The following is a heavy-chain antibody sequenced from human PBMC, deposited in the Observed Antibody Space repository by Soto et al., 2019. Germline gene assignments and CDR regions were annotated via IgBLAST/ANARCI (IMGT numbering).Heavy chain of an antibody. V-gene: IGHV6-1*01. CDR3: ARSEKWLTT. CDR2: TYFRSKWQY. CDR1: GYSVSSNSAA. Sequence: PSQTLSLTCAISGYSVSSNSAAWNWIRQSPSRGLEWLGRTYFRSKWQYGYAVSVRSRITIKADTSKNQFSLQLNSVTPEDTAVYYCARSEKWLTTWGQGNLFTGSS. D-gene: IGHD5-12*01. J-gene: IGHJ5*02.